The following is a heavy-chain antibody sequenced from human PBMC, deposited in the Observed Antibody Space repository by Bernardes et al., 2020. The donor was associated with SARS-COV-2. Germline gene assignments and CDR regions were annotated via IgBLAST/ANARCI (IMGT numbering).Heavy chain of an antibody. CDR3: ARRLQYYFDY. CDR2: IYYSGIT. Sequence: SETLSLTCTVSGGSISSSSYYWGWIRQPPGKGLDWIGNIYYSGITYYNPSPKSRVTMSIDTSKNQFSLKLSSVTAADTAVYYCARRLQYYFDYWGHGTLVTVSS. J-gene: IGHJ4*01. CDR1: GGSISSSSYY. V-gene: IGHV4-39*01.